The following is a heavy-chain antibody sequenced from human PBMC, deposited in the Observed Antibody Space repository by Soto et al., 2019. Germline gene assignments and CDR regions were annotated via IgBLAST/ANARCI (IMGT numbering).Heavy chain of an antibody. CDR3: ARGEYSGSYWLDP. J-gene: IGHJ5*02. V-gene: IGHV4-59*01. CDR2: IYYSGST. D-gene: IGHD1-26*01. Sequence: SETLSLTCTVSGGSISSYYWSWIRQPPGKGLEWIGYIYYSGSTNYNPSLKSRVTISVDTSKNQFPLKLSSVTAADTAVYYCARGEYSGSYWLDPWGQGTLVT. CDR1: GGSISSYY.